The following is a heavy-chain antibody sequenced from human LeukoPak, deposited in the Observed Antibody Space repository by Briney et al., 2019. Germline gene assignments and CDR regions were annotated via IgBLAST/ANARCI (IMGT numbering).Heavy chain of an antibody. CDR3: ARGDIGPFDY. J-gene: IGHJ4*02. CDR2: IYHSGST. Sequence: PSETLSLTFAVSGGSISSSNWWSWVRQPPGKGLEWIGEIYHSGSTNYNPSLKSRVTISVDKSMNQFSLKLSSVTAADTGVYYCARGDIGPFDYWGQGTLVTVSS. CDR1: GGSISSSNW. V-gene: IGHV4-4*02.